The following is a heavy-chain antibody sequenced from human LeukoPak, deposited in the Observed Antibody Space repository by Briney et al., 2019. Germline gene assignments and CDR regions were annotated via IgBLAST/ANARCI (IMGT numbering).Heavy chain of an antibody. CDR1: GFIFSTYA. V-gene: IGHV3-21*01. D-gene: IGHD5-12*01. CDR2: ISSSGSYI. J-gene: IGHJ6*02. Sequence: GGSLRLSCAASGFIFSTYAMTWVRQARGKGLEWVSSISSSGSYIYYADSVRGRFTISRDNAKSSVFLQMNSLRAEDTAVYYCARGDRSGGPYGMDVWGQGTTVTVSS. CDR3: ARGDRSGGPYGMDV.